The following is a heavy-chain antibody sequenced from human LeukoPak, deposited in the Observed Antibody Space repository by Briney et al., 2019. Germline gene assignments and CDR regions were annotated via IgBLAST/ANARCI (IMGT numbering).Heavy chain of an antibody. Sequence: ASVKVSCKASGYTFTSYYMHWVRQAPGQGLECMGIINPSGGSTNYAQKFQGRVTMTRDMSTSTVYMELSSLRSEDTAVYYCARDGHRRYYYESSDYRFDYWGQGTLVTVSS. CDR2: INPSGGST. J-gene: IGHJ4*02. V-gene: IGHV1-46*01. CDR3: ARDGHRRYYYESSDYRFDY. D-gene: IGHD3-22*01. CDR1: GYTFTSYY.